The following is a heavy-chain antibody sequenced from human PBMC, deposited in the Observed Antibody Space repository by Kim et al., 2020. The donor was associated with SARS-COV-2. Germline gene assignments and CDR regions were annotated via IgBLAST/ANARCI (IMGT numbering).Heavy chain of an antibody. CDR1: GFTFSDYY. CDR2: ISSSGSTI. J-gene: IGHJ4*02. Sequence: GGSLRLSCAASGFTFSDYYMSWIRQAPGKGLEWVSYISSSGSTIYYADSVKGRFTISRDNAKNSLYLQMNSLRAEDTAVYYCASRVRVAGSAYFDYWGQGTLVTVSS. V-gene: IGHV3-11*01. CDR3: ASRVRVAGSAYFDY. D-gene: IGHD6-19*01.